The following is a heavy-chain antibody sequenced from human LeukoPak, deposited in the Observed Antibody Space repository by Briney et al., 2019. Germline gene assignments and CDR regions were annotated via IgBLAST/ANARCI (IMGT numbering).Heavy chain of an antibody. V-gene: IGHV4-59*08. J-gene: IGHJ1*01. D-gene: IGHD6-19*01. CDR2: IYYSGST. CDR1: GGSISNYY. Sequence: SETLSLTCTVSGGSISNYYWSWIRQPPGKGLEWIGYIYYSGSTKYNPSLKSRVTISVDTSKNQFFLKVSSVTAADTAVYYCAGTLYSSGWYRYFQHWGQGTLVTVSS. CDR3: AGTLYSSGWYRYFQH.